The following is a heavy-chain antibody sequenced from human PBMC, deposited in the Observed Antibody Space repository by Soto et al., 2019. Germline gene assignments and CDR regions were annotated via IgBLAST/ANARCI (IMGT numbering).Heavy chain of an antibody. CDR3: ARGRWLQFIYFDY. V-gene: IGHV4-59*01. J-gene: IGHJ4*02. Sequence: QVQLQESGPGLVKPSETLSLTCTVSGGSISSYYWSWIRQPPGKGLEWIGCIYYSGSTNYNPSLKSRVTISVDTSKNQFSLNLRSVTAADTAVYYCARGRWLQFIYFDYWGQGTLVTVSS. CDR2: IYYSGST. D-gene: IGHD5-12*01. CDR1: GGSISSYY.